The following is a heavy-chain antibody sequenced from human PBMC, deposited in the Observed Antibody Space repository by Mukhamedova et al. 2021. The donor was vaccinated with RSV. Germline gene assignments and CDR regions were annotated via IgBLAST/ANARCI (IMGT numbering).Heavy chain of an antibody. CDR3: TRITRTYCSTTRRYAGPFDY. V-gene: IGHV4-39*07. CDR2: LYYSGTA. J-gene: IGHJ4*02. D-gene: IGHD2-2*01. Sequence: GLEWIGSLYYSGTAYYNPSLRSRLTISVDTSKNQFSLNLRSVTAADTAVYYCTRITRTYCSTTRRYAGPFDYWAQGTLVTVSS.